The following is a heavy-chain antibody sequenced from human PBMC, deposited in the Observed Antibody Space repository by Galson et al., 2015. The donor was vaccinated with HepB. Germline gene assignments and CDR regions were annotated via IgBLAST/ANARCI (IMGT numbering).Heavy chain of an antibody. CDR1: GFTVSGNY. CDR2: IYSGGST. Sequence: SLRLSCAASGFTVSGNYMSWVRQAPGKGLEWVSVIYSGGSTYYADSVKGRFTISRDSAKNSLYLQMNSLRAEDTAVYYCARGVYYGSGSYFDIWGQGTMVTVSS. J-gene: IGHJ3*02. D-gene: IGHD3-10*01. CDR3: ARGVYYGSGSYFDI. V-gene: IGHV3-53*01.